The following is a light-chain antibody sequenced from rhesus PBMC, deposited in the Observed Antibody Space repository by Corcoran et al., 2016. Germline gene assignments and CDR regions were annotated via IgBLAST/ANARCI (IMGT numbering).Light chain of an antibody. Sequence: DIQMTQSPSSLSASVGDRVTITGRASENGNDYLHWYQQKPGKALKLLIYKASRLQSGVPSRFSGSGSGTDFTLTISSLQPEDFATYYCLQYSSSPMYSFGQGTKVEIK. CDR1: ENGNDY. V-gene: IGKV1-22*01. J-gene: IGKJ2*01. CDR3: LQYSSSPMYS. CDR2: KAS.